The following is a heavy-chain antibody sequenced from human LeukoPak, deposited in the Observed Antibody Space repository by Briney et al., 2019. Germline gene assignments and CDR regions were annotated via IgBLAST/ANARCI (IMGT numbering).Heavy chain of an antibody. CDR3: ARDSPYCTNGVCVNWFDP. D-gene: IGHD2-8*01. CDR2: ISSSGSTI. Sequence: GGSLRLSCAASGFTFSDYYMSWIRQAPGKGLEWVSYISSSGSTIYYADSVKGRFTISRDNAKNSLYQQMNSLRAEDTAVYYCARDSPYCTNGVCVNWFDPWGQGTLVTVSS. CDR1: GFTFSDYY. J-gene: IGHJ5*02. V-gene: IGHV3-11*01.